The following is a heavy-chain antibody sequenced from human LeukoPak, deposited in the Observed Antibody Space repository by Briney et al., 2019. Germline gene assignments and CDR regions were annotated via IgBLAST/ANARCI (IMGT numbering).Heavy chain of an antibody. CDR3: TRDQTPYY. CDR2: IASETYGGTA. CDR1: GFTFGDYA. V-gene: IGHV3-49*04. J-gene: IGHJ4*02. Sequence: GGSLRLSCTASGFTFGDYAMTWVRQAPGKGLEWVGFIASETYGGTAEYAASVKGRFTISRDDFKSIAYLQMNSLKTEDTAVYYCTRDQTPYYWGQGTLVTVSS.